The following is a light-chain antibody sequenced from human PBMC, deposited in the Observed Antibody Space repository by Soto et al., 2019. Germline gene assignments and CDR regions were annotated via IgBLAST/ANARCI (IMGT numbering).Light chain of an antibody. CDR1: QSLGSN. J-gene: IGKJ1*01. Sequence: EIVMTHSPATLSVSPGERATLSFRASQSLGSNLAWYQQKPGQAPRLLMYGASTRARGVSGRFSGSGSGTEFTLNIYSLQSEDFAVYYCQQYENWPRTFGQGTKVDIK. CDR2: GAS. CDR3: QQYENWPRT. V-gene: IGKV3-15*01.